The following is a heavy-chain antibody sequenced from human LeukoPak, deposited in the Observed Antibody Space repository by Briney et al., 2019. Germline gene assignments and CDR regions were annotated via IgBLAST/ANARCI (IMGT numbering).Heavy chain of an antibody. J-gene: IGHJ6*02. D-gene: IGHD1-1*01. CDR2: ISSSSSTI. Sequence: PGGSLRLSCAASGFTFSSYSMNWVRQAPGKGLEWVSYISSSSSTIYYADSEKGRFTISRDNAKNSLYLQMNSLRAEDTAVYYCARNCDPGDYYYGMDVWGQGTTVTVSS. V-gene: IGHV3-48*04. CDR1: GFTFSSYS. CDR3: ARNCDPGDYYYGMDV.